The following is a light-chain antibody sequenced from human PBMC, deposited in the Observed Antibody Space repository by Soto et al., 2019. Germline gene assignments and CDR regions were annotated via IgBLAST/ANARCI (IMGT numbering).Light chain of an antibody. V-gene: IGKV3-20*01. CDR3: QQYGSSPIT. Sequence: EIVLTQSPDTLSLSPGERATLSCRASQSVTNNYLAWYQQNPGQAPRLLIDGASSRATDIPDRFSGSGSGTDFTLTITRVEPEDFAVYYCQQYGSSPITFGQGTRLEIK. CDR1: QSVTNNY. J-gene: IGKJ5*01. CDR2: GAS.